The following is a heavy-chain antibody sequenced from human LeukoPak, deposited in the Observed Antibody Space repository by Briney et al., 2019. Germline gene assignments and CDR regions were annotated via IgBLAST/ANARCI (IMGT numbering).Heavy chain of an antibody. Sequence: ASVKVSCKASGGTFSSYAISWVRQAPGQGLEWMGGIIPIFGTANYAQKFQGRVTITADESTSTAYMELSSLRSEDTAVYYCARDNSGSYYSHWYFDLWGRGTLVTVSS. D-gene: IGHD1-26*01. CDR3: ARDNSGSYYSHWYFDL. CDR1: GGTFSSYA. J-gene: IGHJ2*01. V-gene: IGHV1-69*13. CDR2: IIPIFGTA.